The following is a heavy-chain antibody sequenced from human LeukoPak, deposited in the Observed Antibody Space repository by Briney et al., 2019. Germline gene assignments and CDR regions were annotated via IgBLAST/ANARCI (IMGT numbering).Heavy chain of an antibody. CDR3: ARHRGPAGPDS. J-gene: IGHJ5*01. D-gene: IGHD3-10*01. Sequence: SETLSLTCTVSGDSISSSTYYWGWIRQPPGKGLEWIGSIYSSGSTYHNPSLKSRVTISVDTSKNQFSLQLISVTAAATAVYYCARHRGPAGPDSWGQGTLVTVSS. CDR2: IYSSGST. CDR1: GDSISSSTYY. V-gene: IGHV4-39*01.